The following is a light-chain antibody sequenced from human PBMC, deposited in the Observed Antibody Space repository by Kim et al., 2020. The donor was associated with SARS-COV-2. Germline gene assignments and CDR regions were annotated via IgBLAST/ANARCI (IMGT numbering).Light chain of an antibody. V-gene: IGKV1-8*01. CDR3: QQYYGYPYT. Sequence: AIQMTQSPSSLSASTGDRVTITCRASQGISSYLAWYQQKPGKAPKLLIYAASTLQSGVPSRFSGSGSGTDFTLTISCLQSEDFATYYCQQYYGYPYTFGQGPSWRS. CDR1: QGISSY. J-gene: IGKJ2*01. CDR2: AAS.